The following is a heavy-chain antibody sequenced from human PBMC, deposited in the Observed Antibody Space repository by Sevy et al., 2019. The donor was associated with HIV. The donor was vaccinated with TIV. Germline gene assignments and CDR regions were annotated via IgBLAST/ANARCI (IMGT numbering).Heavy chain of an antibody. CDR1: KYPFNGYY. V-gene: IGHV1-2*04. D-gene: IGHD3-22*01. J-gene: IGHJ5*02. Sequence: ASVKVSCKASKYPFNGYYIHWVRQAPGQGLEWMGWINPNCGATNYAQKFQGWVTMTRDTSISTAYMELSRLRFDDTAVYYCARGYYDSRGYYYHWGQGTLVTVSS. CDR3: ARGYYDSRGYYYH. CDR2: INPNCGAT.